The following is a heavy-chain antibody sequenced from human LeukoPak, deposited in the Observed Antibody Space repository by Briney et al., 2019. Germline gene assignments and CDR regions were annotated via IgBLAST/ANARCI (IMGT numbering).Heavy chain of an antibody. CDR3: ARGAALDTLDYYYYMDV. CDR1: GYTFTGYY. J-gene: IGHJ6*03. V-gene: IGHV1-2*02. D-gene: IGHD3-9*01. Sequence: ASVKVSCKASGYTFTGYYVHSVRQAPGQGLEWMGWINPNSGGPDYAQKLQGRVTMTRDTSINTAYMELSRLSSDGTDVYYCARGAALDTLDYYYYMDVWGKGTTVTVSS. CDR2: INPNSGGP.